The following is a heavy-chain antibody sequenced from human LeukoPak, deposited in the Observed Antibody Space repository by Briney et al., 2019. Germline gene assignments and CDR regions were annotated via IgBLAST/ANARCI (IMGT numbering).Heavy chain of an antibody. V-gene: IGHV3-30*02. J-gene: IGHJ4*02. CDR2: IRYDGSNK. CDR1: GFTFSSYG. D-gene: IGHD1-1*01. Sequence: GGSLRLSCAASGFTFSSYGMHWVRQAPGKGLEWVAFIRYDGSNKYYADSVKGRFTISRDNSKNTLYLQMNDLRADDTAVYYCVKKGQADDDGKPDWGQGTLVTVSS. CDR3: VKKGQADDDGKPD.